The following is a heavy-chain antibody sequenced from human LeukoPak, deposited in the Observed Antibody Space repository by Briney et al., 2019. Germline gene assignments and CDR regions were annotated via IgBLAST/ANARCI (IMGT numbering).Heavy chain of an antibody. Sequence: PGRSLRLSCAASGFTFSSYVMSWVRQAPGKGLEWGSAISGSGGSTYYADSVKGRFTISRDNSKNTLYLQMNSLRAEDTAVYYCAKDSGALYGSGSYYSFDYWGQGTLVTVSS. J-gene: IGHJ4*02. CDR1: GFTFSSYV. V-gene: IGHV3-23*01. CDR3: AKDSGALYGSGSYYSFDY. D-gene: IGHD3-10*01. CDR2: ISGSGGST.